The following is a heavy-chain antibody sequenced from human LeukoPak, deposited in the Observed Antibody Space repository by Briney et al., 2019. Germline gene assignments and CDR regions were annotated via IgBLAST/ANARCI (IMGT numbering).Heavy chain of an antibody. CDR3: ARALGTDSGEDY. Sequence: GGSLRLSCAASGFIISSYWMSWVRQAPGKGLEWVASIKKDGSEKHYVDSVEGRFTISRDNAKNSLYLQMNSLRAEDTAVYYCARALGTDSGEDYWGQGTLVTVSS. V-gene: IGHV3-7*01. CDR2: IKKDGSEK. CDR1: GFIISSYW. J-gene: IGHJ4*02. D-gene: IGHD4-17*01.